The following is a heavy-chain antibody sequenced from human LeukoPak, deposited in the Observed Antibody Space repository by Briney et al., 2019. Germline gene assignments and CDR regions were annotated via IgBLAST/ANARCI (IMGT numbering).Heavy chain of an antibody. CDR1: GASISSGGHY. CDR3: ASALYYHYMDV. J-gene: IGHJ6*03. V-gene: IGHV4-31*03. CDR2: IYYSGST. Sequence: SETLSLTCTVSGASISSGGHYWSWIRQHPGKGLEWIGYIYYSGSTYYNPSLKSRVTISLDTSKNHFSLKLSSVTAADTAVYYCASALYYHYMDVWGKGTTVTVSS.